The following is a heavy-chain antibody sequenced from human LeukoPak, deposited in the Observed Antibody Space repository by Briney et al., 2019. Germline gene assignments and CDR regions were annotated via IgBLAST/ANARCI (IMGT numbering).Heavy chain of an antibody. J-gene: IGHJ4*02. CDR2: IYHDRTT. D-gene: IGHD2-8*01. V-gene: IGHV4-4*02. CDR1: GDSITAPKW. CDR3: VGRGLYGGTWLFEY. Sequence: SGTLSLTCTVSGDSITAPKWWSWVRQAPGEELEWIGEIYHDRTTSFNPSLKSRLTISVDKSANQFFLNLNSVSATDTAVYYCVGRGLYGGTWLFEYWGQGALVTVSS.